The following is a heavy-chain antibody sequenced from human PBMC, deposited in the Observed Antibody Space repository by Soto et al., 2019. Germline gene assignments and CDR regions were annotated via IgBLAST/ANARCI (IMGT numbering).Heavy chain of an antibody. CDR2: MYHSGST. D-gene: IGHD2-2*01. CDR1: GGSISSGGYS. V-gene: IGHV4-30-2*01. CDR3: GRVPDY. Sequence: SETLSLTCAVSGGSISSGGYSWSWIRQPPGKGLEWIGYMYHSGSTYYNPSLKSRVTISIDRSKNQFSLKLSSVTAADTAVYYGGRVPDYWGQGILVTVSS. J-gene: IGHJ4*02.